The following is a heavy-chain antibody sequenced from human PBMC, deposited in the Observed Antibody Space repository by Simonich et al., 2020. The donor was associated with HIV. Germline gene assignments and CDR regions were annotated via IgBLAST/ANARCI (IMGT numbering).Heavy chain of an antibody. CDR2: IWYDRRKQ. Sequence: QVQLVESGGGVVQPGRSLRLSCAASGFTFSSYGMHWVRQAQGKGLEGLALIWYDRRKQYYAYSVKGRLTISRDNSKNKLYLQMNSLRAEDTAMYYCAKPPHPYYDNTNELDYWGQGTLVTVSS. CDR3: AKPPHPYYDNTNELDY. J-gene: IGHJ4*02. V-gene: IGHV3-33*08. D-gene: IGHD3-22*01. CDR1: GFTFSSYG.